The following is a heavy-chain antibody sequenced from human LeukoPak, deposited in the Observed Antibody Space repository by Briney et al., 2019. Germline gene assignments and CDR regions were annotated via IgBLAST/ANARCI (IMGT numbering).Heavy chain of an antibody. CDR3: ARSGYCSGGSCYSDWYFDL. V-gene: IGHV4-59*01. D-gene: IGHD2-15*01. Sequence: KPSETLSLTCTVSGGSNSRYYWRWLRQPPGKGLEWIGYIYYSGSTNYTPSLKSRVAMSVDTSKNHYSLKLISVTAADTAVYYCARSGYCSGGSCYSDWYFDLWGRGTLVTVSS. J-gene: IGHJ2*01. CDR1: GGSNSRYY. CDR2: IYYSGST.